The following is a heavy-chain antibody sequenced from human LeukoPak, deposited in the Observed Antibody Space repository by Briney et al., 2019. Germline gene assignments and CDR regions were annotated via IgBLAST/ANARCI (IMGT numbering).Heavy chain of an antibody. CDR3: AKGPLRGTAAAIDY. CDR1: GFTFSSYW. J-gene: IGHJ4*02. D-gene: IGHD2-2*01. CDR2: ISYDGRNK. Sequence: GGSLRLSCEASGFTFSSYWMHWVRQPPGKGLVWVAVISYDGRNKHYPDSVKGRFTISRDISTDTLWLQMDSLRTEDTAVYYCAKGPLRGTAAAIDYWGQGTLVTVSS. V-gene: IGHV3-30*18.